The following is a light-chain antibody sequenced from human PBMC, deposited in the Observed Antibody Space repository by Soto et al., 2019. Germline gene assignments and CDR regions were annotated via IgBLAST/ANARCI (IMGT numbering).Light chain of an antibody. Sequence: QSALTQPASVSGSPGQSIAISCTGTSSDVGTYDYVSWYQQYPDKAPKFIIYEVTQRPSGISNRFSVSKSGNTASLTISGLPAEDEADYYCSSHTSVNTRVFGTGTKLNVL. CDR3: SSHTSVNTRV. CDR1: SSDVGTYDY. V-gene: IGLV2-14*01. CDR2: EVT. J-gene: IGLJ1*01.